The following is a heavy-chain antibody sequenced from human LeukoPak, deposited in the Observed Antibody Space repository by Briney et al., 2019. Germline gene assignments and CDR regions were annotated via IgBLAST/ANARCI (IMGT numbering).Heavy chain of an antibody. D-gene: IGHD2-15*01. CDR3: AKATRGCSGGSCYPGAFDY. V-gene: IGHV3-30*02. CDR2: IRYDGSNK. Sequence: QPGGSLRLSCAASGFTFSSYGMHWVRQAPGKGLEWVAFIRYDGSNKYYADSVKGRFTISRDNSKNTLYLRMNSLRAEDTAVYYCAKATRGCSGGSCYPGAFDYWGQGTLVTVSS. J-gene: IGHJ4*02. CDR1: GFTFSSYG.